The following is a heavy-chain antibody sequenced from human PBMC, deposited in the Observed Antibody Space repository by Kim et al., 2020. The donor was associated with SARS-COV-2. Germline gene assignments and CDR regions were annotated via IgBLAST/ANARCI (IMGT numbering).Heavy chain of an antibody. J-gene: IGHJ6*02. CDR3: ARHWGVLQWGMDV. V-gene: IGHV5-51*01. Sequence: SPSFQGQVTISADKSISTAYLQWSSLKASDTAMYYCARHWGVLQWGMDVWGQGTTVTVSS. D-gene: IGHD1-26*01.